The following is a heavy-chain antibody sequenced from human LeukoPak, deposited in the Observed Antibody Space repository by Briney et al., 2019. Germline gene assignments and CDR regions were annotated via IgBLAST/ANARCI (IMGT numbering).Heavy chain of an antibody. D-gene: IGHD3/OR15-3a*01. CDR2: ISYDGNIE. J-gene: IGHJ6*03. CDR1: LFTFSNYA. CDR3: ARGRIRTGSDYYYYMNV. V-gene: IGHV3-30*01. Sequence: GGSPRLSSAASLFTFSNYAMHSGSDAPGKGLEWVALISYDGNIESYADSVKGRLTISRDHSKNTLYLQMTSLRAEDTALYYCARGRIRTGSDYYYYMNVWGNGTTVTVSS.